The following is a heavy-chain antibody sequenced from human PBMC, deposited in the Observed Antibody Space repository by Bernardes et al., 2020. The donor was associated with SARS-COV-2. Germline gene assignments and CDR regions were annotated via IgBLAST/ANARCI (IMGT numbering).Heavy chain of an antibody. CDR1: GFSFSSYH. D-gene: IGHD3-16*02. CDR3: AKVRRGVGVIVPGEDY. J-gene: IGHJ4*02. V-gene: IGHV3-23*01. CDR2: IHYDDST. Sequence: GGSLRLSCAASGFSFSSYHMTWVRQAPGKGLEWVSAIHYDDSTFYADSVRGRFTISRDNSKNMFYLQMNSLRPEDTAVYYCAKVRRGVGVIVPGEDYWGQGTLVIVSS.